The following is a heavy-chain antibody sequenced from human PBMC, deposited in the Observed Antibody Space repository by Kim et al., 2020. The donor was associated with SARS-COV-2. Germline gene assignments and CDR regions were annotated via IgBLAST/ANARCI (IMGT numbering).Heavy chain of an antibody. V-gene: IGHV4-39*01. CDR3: ARLKGETGIAVAGHKSYYFDY. J-gene: IGHJ4*02. CDR1: GGSISSSSYY. CDR2: IYYSGST. D-gene: IGHD6-19*01. Sequence: SETLSLTCTVSGGSISSSSYYWGWIRQPPGKGLEWIGSIYYSGSTYYNPSLKSRVTISVDTSKNQFSLKLSSVTAADTAVYYCARLKGETGIAVAGHKSYYFDYWGQGTLVTVSS.